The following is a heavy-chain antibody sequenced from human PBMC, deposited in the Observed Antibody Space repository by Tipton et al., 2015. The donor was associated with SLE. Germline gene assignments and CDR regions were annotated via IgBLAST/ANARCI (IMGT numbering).Heavy chain of an antibody. CDR2: SNDSGKT. CDR3: ARAKISWAVFVVRSYFDS. D-gene: IGHD2-21*01. CDR1: GGSFSGYY. Sequence: TLSLTCAVYGGSFSGYYWSWIRQTPGGGLECIGESNDSGKTNYNPALKSRATISVDTSRNQFSLRLTSLTAADTAVYYCARAKISWAVFVVRSYFDSWGRGTLVTVSS. J-gene: IGHJ4*02. V-gene: IGHV4-34*01.